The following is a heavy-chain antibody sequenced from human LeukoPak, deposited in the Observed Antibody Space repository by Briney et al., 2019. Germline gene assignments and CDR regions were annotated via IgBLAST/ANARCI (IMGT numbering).Heavy chain of an antibody. Sequence: TGGSLRLSCAASGFTFSNAWMSWVRQAPGKGLEWVGRIKSKIDGGTIEYAAPVKGRFTMSRDDSKNTLDLQMNSLKTEDTAVYYCTVQLSQWGQGTLVTVSS. J-gene: IGHJ4*02. V-gene: IGHV3-15*01. D-gene: IGHD6-6*01. CDR1: GFTFSNAW. CDR3: TVQLSQ. CDR2: IKSKIDGGTI.